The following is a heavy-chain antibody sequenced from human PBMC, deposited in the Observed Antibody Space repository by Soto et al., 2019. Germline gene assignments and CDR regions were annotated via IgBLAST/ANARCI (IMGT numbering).Heavy chain of an antibody. CDR2: ISGSSRNT. CDR3: ATTNCSGYYTALDY. J-gene: IGHJ4*02. D-gene: IGHD3-3*01. CDR1: GLTFSTYA. Sequence: GGSLRLACAASGLTFSTYAMTWVRQAPGKGLEWVSVISGSSRNTYYADSVKGRFTISRDNSKNTLYLQMNNLRADDTAVYYCATTNCSGYYTALDYWAQRTPVTVSS. V-gene: IGHV3-23*01.